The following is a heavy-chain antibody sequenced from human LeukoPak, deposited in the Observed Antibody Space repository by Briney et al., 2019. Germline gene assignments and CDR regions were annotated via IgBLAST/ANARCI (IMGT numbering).Heavy chain of an antibody. CDR2: ISAYNGNT. J-gene: IGHJ2*01. D-gene: IGHD5-18*01. V-gene: IGHV1-18*01. CDR1: GGTFNSYA. CDR3: ARDTAMVTRYFDL. Sequence: ASVKVSCKASGGTFNSYAIIWVRQAPGQGLEWMGWISAYNGNTNYAQKLQGRVTMTTDTSTSTAYMELRSLRSDDTAVYYCARDTAMVTRYFDLWGRGTLVTVSS.